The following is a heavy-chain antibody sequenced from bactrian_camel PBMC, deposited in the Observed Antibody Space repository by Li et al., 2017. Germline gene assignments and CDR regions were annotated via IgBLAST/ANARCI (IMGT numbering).Heavy chain of an antibody. J-gene: IGHJ4*01. Sequence: QLVESGGASVEAGGSLRLSCATNAAVFSDNCFAWFRQIPGREREGVASISIGNGLTDYTDSVKGRFTISHDNAKNTLYLQMNALQPEDTAMYYCAAGWSSGMGTLLRRHYNYWGQGTQVTVS. CDR2: ISIGNGLT. CDR3: AAGWSSGMGTLLRRHYNY. V-gene: IGHV3S1*01. CDR1: AAVFSDNC. D-gene: IGHD3*01.